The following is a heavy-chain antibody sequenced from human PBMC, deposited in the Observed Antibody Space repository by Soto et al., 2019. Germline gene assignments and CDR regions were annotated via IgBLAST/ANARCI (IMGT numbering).Heavy chain of an antibody. CDR3: ARDRSGRWSHYGMDV. CDR2: IYSGGST. D-gene: IGHD2-15*01. V-gene: IGHV3-53*01. Sequence: GGSLRLSCAASGFTVSSNYMSWVRQALGKGLEWVSVIYSGGSTYYADSVKGRFTISRDNSKNTLYLQMNSLRAEDTAVYYCARDRSGRWSHYGMDVWGQGTTVTVSS. J-gene: IGHJ6*02. CDR1: GFTVSSNY.